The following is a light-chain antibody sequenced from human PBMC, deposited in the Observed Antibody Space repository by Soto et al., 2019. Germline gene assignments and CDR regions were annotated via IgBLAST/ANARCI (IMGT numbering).Light chain of an antibody. V-gene: IGKV3-15*01. CDR3: QQYNNWPLT. J-gene: IGKJ4*01. Sequence: IVMTQSPATLSVSTGQRATLSCRASQSVSSYLAWYQQKPGQAPRLLIYGASTRATGIPARFSGSGSGTEFTLTISSLQSEDFAVYYCQQYNNWPLTFGGGTKVDIK. CDR1: QSVSSY. CDR2: GAS.